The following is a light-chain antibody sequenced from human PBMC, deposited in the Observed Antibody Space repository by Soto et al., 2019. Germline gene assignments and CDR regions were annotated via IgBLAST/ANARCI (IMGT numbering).Light chain of an antibody. V-gene: IGLV2-14*01. CDR3: SSFSSRNALV. CDR1: SRDVSAYNL. J-gene: IGLJ2*01. Sequence: QSVLTQPASVSGSPGQSITISCSGTSRDVSAYNLVSWYQHFPGKGPKLLIYEVRHRPSGVSYRFSGSKSGNTASLTISSLLPEDEAVYFCSSFSSRNALVFGGGTKGTVL. CDR2: EVR.